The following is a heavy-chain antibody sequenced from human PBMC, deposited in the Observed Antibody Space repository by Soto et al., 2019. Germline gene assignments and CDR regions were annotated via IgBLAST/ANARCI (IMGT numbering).Heavy chain of an antibody. CDR1: GYTFTSYG. CDR2: ISAYNGNT. V-gene: IGHV1-18*04. J-gene: IGHJ6*02. D-gene: IGHD3-22*01. CDR3: ARDIRDSSGYYQTYYYYGMDV. Sequence: GASVKVSCKASGYTFTSYGISWVRQAPGQGLEWMGWISAYNGNTNYAQKLQGRVTMTTDTSTSTAYMELRSLRSDDTAVYYCARDIRDSSGYYQTYYYYGMDVWGQGTTVTVS.